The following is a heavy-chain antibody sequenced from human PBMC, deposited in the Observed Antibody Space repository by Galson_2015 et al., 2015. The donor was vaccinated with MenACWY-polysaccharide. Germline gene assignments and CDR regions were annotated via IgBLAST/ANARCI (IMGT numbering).Heavy chain of an antibody. V-gene: IGHV5-51*03. CDR2: IYPADSDT. CDR3: ARPNYYDRTGYHMDY. J-gene: IGHJ4*02. CDR1: GCSFSTYW. Sequence: QSGAEVKKPGESLKISCKGSGCSFSTYWIGWVRQMPGKGLEWMGIIYPADSDTRYSPSFQGQVTISADQSISTAYLQWSSLKASDTAMYYCARPNYYDRTGYHMDYWGQGTLVTVSS. D-gene: IGHD3-22*01.